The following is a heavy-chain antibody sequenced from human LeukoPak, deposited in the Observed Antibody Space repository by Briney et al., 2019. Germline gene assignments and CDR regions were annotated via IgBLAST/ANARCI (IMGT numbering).Heavy chain of an antibody. D-gene: IGHD6-19*01. CDR3: ARGDPPLRWLARRAEYFQH. Sequence: SQTLSLTCAISGDSVSNNSAVWNWIRQSPSRGLEWLGRTYYRSKWYNDYGASVKSRITVNPDTSKNQFSLQLNSVTPEDTAVYYCARGDPPLRWLARRAEYFQHWGQGTLVTVSS. V-gene: IGHV6-1*01. CDR1: GDSVSNNSAV. CDR2: TYYRSKWYN. J-gene: IGHJ1*01.